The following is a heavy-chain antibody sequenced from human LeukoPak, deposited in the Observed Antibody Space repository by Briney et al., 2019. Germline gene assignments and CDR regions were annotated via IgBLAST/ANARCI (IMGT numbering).Heavy chain of an antibody. J-gene: IGHJ4*02. CDR2: IYYSGST. CDR1: GGSISSGGYY. Sequence: PSETLSLTCTVSGGSISSGGYYWSWIRQHPGKGLEWIGYIYYSGSTYYNPSLKSRVTISVDTSKNQFSLKLSSVTAADTAVYYCARVETSQWFGELLHYFDYWGQGTLVTVSS. D-gene: IGHD3-10*01. V-gene: IGHV4-31*03. CDR3: ARVETSQWFGELLHYFDY.